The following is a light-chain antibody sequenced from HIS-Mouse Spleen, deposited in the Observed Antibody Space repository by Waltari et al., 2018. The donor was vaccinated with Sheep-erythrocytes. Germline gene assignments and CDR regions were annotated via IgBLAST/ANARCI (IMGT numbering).Light chain of an antibody. V-gene: IGLV3-21*02. Sequence: SYVLTPPPSVSVAPGQTARLTCRGTNIGSNSVHWYQQKPGQAPVLVVYDDSDRPSGIPERFSGSNSGNTATLTISRVEAGDEADYYCQVWDSSSDHVVFGGGTKLTIL. CDR2: DDS. CDR3: QVWDSSSDHVV. CDR1: NIGSNS. J-gene: IGLJ2*01.